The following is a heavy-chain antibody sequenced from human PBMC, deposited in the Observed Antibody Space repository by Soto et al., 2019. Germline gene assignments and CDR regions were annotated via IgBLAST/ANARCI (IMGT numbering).Heavy chain of an antibody. J-gene: IGHJ3*02. CDR3: ARDGPLWFGQPVAFDI. CDR2: INAGNGNT. V-gene: IGHV1-3*01. CDR1: GYTFTSYA. D-gene: IGHD3-10*01. Sequence: ASVKVSCKASGYTFTSYAMHWVRQAPGQRLEWMGWINAGNGNTKYSQKFQGRVTITRDTSASTAYMELSSLRSEDTAVYYCARDGPLWFGQPVAFDIWGQGTMVTVSS.